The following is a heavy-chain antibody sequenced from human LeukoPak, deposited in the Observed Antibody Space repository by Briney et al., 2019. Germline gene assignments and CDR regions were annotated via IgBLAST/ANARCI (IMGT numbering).Heavy chain of an antibody. CDR1: GGSISSYY. CDR2: IHTSGST. J-gene: IGHJ4*02. CDR3: AGRRITGTTYYFDY. D-gene: IGHD1-20*01. Sequence: PSETLSLTCTVSGGSISSYYWSWIRQPAGKGLEWIGRIHTSGSTNYNPSLKSRVTMSVDTSKNQFSLKLSSVTAADTAVYYCAGRRITGTTYYFDYWGQGTLVTVSS. V-gene: IGHV4-4*07.